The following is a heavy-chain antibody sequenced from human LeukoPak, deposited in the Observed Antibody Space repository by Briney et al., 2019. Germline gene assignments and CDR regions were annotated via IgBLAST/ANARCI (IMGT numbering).Heavy chain of an antibody. CDR1: GFTFSSYA. CDR3: VKATYYYGSGSYEIYYYGMDV. CDR2: ISSNGGST. J-gene: IGHJ6*02. V-gene: IGHV3-64D*06. Sequence: GGSLSLSCSASGFTFSSYAMHWVRQAPGKGLEYVSAISSNGGSTYYADSVKGRFTISRDNSKNTLYLQMSSLRAEDTAVYYCVKATYYYGSGSYEIYYYGMDVWGQGTTVTVSS. D-gene: IGHD3-10*01.